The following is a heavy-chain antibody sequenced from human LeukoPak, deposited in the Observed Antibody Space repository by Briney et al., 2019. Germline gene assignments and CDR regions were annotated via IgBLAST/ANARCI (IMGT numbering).Heavy chain of an antibody. Sequence: ASVKVSCKASGYTFTSYGISWVRQAPGQGLEWMGWISAYNGNTNYAQKLQGRVTMTTDTSTSTAYMELRSLRSDDTAVYYCSRVDSYSYDQKGGVDYWGQGTLVTVSS. D-gene: IGHD5-18*01. CDR1: GYTFTSYG. J-gene: IGHJ4*02. CDR2: ISAYNGNT. CDR3: SRVDSYSYDQKGGVDY. V-gene: IGHV1-18*01.